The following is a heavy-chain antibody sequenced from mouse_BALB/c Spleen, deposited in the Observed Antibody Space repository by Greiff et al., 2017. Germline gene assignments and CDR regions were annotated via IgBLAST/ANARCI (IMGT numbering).Heavy chain of an antibody. J-gene: IGHJ4*01. V-gene: IGHV5-6-5*01. D-gene: IGHD2-1*01. CDR1: GFTFSSYA. CDR3: AREYGNYEAMDY. CDR2: ISSGGST. Sequence: VQLKESGGGLVKPGGSLKLSCAASGFTFSSYAMSWVRQTPEKRLEWVASISSGGSTYYPDSVKGRFTISRDNARNILYLQMSSLRSEDTAMYYCAREYGNYEAMDYWGQGTSVTVSS.